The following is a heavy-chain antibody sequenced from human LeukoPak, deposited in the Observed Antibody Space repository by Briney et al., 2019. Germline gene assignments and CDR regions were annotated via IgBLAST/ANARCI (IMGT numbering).Heavy chain of an antibody. V-gene: IGHV4-59*08. J-gene: IGHJ5*02. Sequence: PSETLSLTCTVSGGSISSYYWSWIRQPPGKGLEWIGYIYYSGSTNYTPSLKSRVTISVDTSKNQFSLKLSSVTAADTAVYYCARLWFPTGFDPWGQGTLVTVSS. CDR1: GGSISSYY. CDR2: IYYSGST. D-gene: IGHD3-10*01. CDR3: ARLWFPTGFDP.